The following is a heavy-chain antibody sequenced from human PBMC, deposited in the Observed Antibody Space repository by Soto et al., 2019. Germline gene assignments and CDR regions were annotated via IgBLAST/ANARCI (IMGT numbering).Heavy chain of an antibody. CDR3: ARDWSGYYPH. J-gene: IGHJ4*02. CDR2: IIPIFGTA. D-gene: IGHD3-3*01. V-gene: IGHV1-69*01. CDR1: GGTFSSYA. Sequence: QVQLVQSGAEVKKPGSSVKVSCKASGGTFSSYAISWVRQSPGQGLEWMGGIIPIFGTANYAQKFQGRVTITADESTSTAYMDLNSLRAEDTAVYYCARDWSGYYPHCGQGTLVTVSS.